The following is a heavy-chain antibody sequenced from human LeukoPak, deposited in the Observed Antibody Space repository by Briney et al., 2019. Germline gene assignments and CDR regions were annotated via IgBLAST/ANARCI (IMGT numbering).Heavy chain of an antibody. J-gene: IGHJ5*02. CDR3: ARDRTIYGGNTEVNWFDP. CDR1: GCTFSNYG. V-gene: IGHV3-30*03. CDR2: ISYDGSNK. D-gene: IGHD4-23*01. Sequence: GRSLRLSCAASGCTFSNYGMHWVRQAPGKGLEWVAVISYDGSNKYYADSVKGRFTISRDNSKNTLYLQMNSLRAEDTAVYYCARDRTIYGGNTEVNWFDPWGQGTLVTVSS.